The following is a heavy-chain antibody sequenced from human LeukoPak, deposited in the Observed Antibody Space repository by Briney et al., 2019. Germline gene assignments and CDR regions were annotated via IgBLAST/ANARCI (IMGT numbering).Heavy chain of an antibody. CDR2: IYYSGST. V-gene: IGHV4-31*03. J-gene: IGHJ6*02. CDR3: ARERVVTAIPTHYYYYGMDV. Sequence: PSETLSLTCTDSGGSISSGGYYWSWIRQHPGKGLEWIGYIYYSGSTYYNPSLKSRVTISVDTSKNQFSLKLSSVTAADTAVYYCARERVVTAIPTHYYYYGMDVWGQGTTVTVSS. D-gene: IGHD2-21*02. CDR1: GGSISSGGYY.